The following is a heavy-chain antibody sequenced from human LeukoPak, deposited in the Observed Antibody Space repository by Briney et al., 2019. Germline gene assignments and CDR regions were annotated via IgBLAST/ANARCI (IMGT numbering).Heavy chain of an antibody. V-gene: IGHV4-39*01. CDR1: GGSISSSSYY. CDR2: IYYSGST. D-gene: IGHD3-10*01. CDR3: ATTQAASRTLWFGEFTLVDWFDP. J-gene: IGHJ5*02. Sequence: SETLSLTCTVSGGSISSSSYYWGWIRQPPGKGLERIGSIYYSGSTYYNPSLKSRVTISVDTSKNQFSLKLSSVTAADTAVYYCATTQAASRTLWFGEFTLVDWFDPWGQGTLVTVSS.